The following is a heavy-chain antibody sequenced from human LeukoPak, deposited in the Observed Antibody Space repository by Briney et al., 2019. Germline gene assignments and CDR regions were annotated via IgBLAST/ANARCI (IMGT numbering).Heavy chain of an antibody. J-gene: IGHJ4*02. CDR2: ISSSSSYI. Sequence: NPGGSLRLSCAASGFTFSSYSMNWVRQAPGKGLEWVSSISSSSSYIYYADSVKGRFTISRDNAKNSLYLQMNSLRAEDTAVYYCARDSHDFWSGHGGVDYWGQGTLVTVSS. CDR1: GFTFSSYS. D-gene: IGHD3-3*01. V-gene: IGHV3-21*01. CDR3: ARDSHDFWSGHGGVDY.